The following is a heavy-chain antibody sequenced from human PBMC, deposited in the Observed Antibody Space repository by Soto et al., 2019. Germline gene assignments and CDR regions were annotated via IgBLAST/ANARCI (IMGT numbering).Heavy chain of an antibody. CDR1: GGSISGYY. D-gene: IGHD4-4*01. Sequence: QVQLQESGPGLVKPSETLSLTCTVSGGSISGYYWTWIRQSPGKGLEWLGHIYYMGRTKYNPVLKSRLNMSVDKSKHQFSLRLSSVTAADTAVYYCAMTETTLYNWFDPWGQGTLVTVS. CDR2: IYYMGRT. CDR3: AMTETTLYNWFDP. V-gene: IGHV4-59*12. J-gene: IGHJ5*02.